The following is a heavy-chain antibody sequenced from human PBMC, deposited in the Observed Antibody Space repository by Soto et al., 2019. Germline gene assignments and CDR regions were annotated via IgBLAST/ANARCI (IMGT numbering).Heavy chain of an antibody. CDR1: GFTFNDYY. Sequence: QVQLVESGGGLVKPGGSLRLSCTASGFTFNDYYMNWFRQAPGKGLEWISYISNTGTTIYYAEYVKGRFTISRDTSQNPLFLQTTSLRGEDTALYSCSREHWSRSNCYPRWYFDLWGCGTLVTVSS. CDR3: SREHWSRSNCYPRWYFDL. CDR2: ISNTGTTI. V-gene: IGHV3-11*01. J-gene: IGHJ2*01. D-gene: IGHD2-2*01.